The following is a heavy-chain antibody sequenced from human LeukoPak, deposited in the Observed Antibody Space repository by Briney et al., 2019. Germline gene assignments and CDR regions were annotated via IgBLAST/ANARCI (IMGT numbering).Heavy chain of an antibody. CDR3: ARGGLRHFDRSPFEV. J-gene: IGHJ3*01. Sequence: PGGSLRLSCAAAGFTFSSYGMHWVRQAPGKGLEWGAVMWYDGSNKYYADSVKGRFTISRDDSKNTLYLQMNSLRAEDTAVYYCARGGLRHFDRSPFEVWGQGTMVTVSS. D-gene: IGHD3-9*01. V-gene: IGHV3-33*03. CDR2: MWYDGSNK. CDR1: GFTFSSYG.